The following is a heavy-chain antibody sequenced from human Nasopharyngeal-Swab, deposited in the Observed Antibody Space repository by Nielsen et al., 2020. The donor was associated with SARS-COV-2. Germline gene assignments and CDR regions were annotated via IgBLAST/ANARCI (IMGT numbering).Heavy chain of an antibody. CDR1: GFTFSSYG. CDR2: IWYDGSNK. V-gene: IGHV3-33*01. D-gene: IGHD5-12*01. CDR3: ARSDYSGYDLYFDY. Sequence: GESLKISCAASGFTFSSYGMHWVRQAPGKGLEWVAVIWYDGSNKYYADSVKGRFTISRDNSKNTLYLQMNSLRAEDTAVYYCARSDYSGYDLYFDYWGQGTLVTVSS. J-gene: IGHJ4*02.